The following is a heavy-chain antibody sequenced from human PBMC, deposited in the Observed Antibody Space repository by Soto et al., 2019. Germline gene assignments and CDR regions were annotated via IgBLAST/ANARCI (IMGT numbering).Heavy chain of an antibody. CDR1: VYSFTSYW. CDR2: IDPSDSYT. V-gene: IGHV5-10-1*01. J-gene: IGHJ1*01. D-gene: IGHD1-7*01. CDR3: ARHSTNWNYN. Sequence: RGESLKISCKGSVYSFTSYWISWVRQMPGKGLEWMGRIDPSDSYTNYSPSFQGHVTISADKSISTAYLQWNSLKASDTAMYYCARHSTNWNYNWGQGTLVTVSS.